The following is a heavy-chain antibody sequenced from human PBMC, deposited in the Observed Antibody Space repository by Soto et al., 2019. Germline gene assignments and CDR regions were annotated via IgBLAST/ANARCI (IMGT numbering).Heavy chain of an antibody. CDR2: ISYDGSNK. Sequence: GSLRLSCAASGFTFSSYGMHWVRQAPGKGLEWVAVISYDGSNKYYADSVKGRFTISRDNSKNTLYLQMNSLRAEDTAVYYCAKGGFFKELSTWGQGTLVTVSS. J-gene: IGHJ5*02. D-gene: IGHD1-26*01. V-gene: IGHV3-30*18. CDR3: AKGGFFKELST. CDR1: GFTFSSYG.